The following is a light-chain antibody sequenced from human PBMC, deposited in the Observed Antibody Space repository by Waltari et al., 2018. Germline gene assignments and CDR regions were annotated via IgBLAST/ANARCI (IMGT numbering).Light chain of an antibody. CDR2: GAS. CDR3: QEYGFSSWT. CDR1: PAISTY. Sequence: EVLLTQSPGTLSLSPGERATLSCRASPAISTYLAWYQQKPGQAPRLIISGASRRATGIPDRFSVSVSGTDFTRTITRVETEDSAIYFCQEYGFSSWTFGQGTKVEI. V-gene: IGKV3-20*01. J-gene: IGKJ1*01.